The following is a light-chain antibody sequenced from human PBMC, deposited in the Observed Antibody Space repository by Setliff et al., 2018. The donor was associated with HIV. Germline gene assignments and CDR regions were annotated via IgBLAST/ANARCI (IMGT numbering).Light chain of an antibody. J-gene: IGLJ1*01. CDR2: EVR. Sequence: QSALTQPASVSGSPGQSITISCTATSSDVGAYNFVSWYQQHPGKAPKLIIYEVRNRPSGISNRFSGSKSGNTASLTISGLQAEDEADYYCCSFAGSPYVFGTGTKVTVL. CDR3: CSFAGSPYV. CDR1: SSDVGAYNF. V-gene: IGLV2-14*01.